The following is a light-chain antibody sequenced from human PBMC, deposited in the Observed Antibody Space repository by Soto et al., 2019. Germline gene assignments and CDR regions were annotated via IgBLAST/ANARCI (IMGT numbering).Light chain of an antibody. CDR1: SSDVGGYNY. J-gene: IGLJ2*01. CDR3: CSYAGSYFKVV. V-gene: IGLV2-11*01. CDR2: DVS. Sequence: QSALTQPRSVSGSPGQSVTISCTGTSSDVGGYNYVSWYQQHPGKAPKLMIYDVSKRPSGVPDRFSGSKSGNTASLTISGLQAEDEADYYCCSYAGSYFKVVFGGGTQLTVL.